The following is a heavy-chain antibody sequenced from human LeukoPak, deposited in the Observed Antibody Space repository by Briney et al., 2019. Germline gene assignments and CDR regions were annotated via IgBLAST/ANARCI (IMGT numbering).Heavy chain of an antibody. Sequence: PSETLSLTCAVSSGSISSGGYSWSWIRQPPGKGLEWIGYIYHSGSTYYNPSLKSRVTISVDRSKNQFSLKLSSVTAADTAVYYCAREHSSGYYLDYWGQGTLVTVSS. CDR2: IYHSGST. CDR3: AREHSSGYYLDY. D-gene: IGHD3-22*01. CDR1: SGSISSGGYS. V-gene: IGHV4-30-2*01. J-gene: IGHJ4*02.